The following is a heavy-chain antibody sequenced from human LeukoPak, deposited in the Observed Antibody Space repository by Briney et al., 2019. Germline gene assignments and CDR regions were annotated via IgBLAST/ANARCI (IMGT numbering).Heavy chain of an antibody. D-gene: IGHD3-10*01. Sequence: ASVKVSCKASGYTFTGYYMHWVRQAPGQGLEWMGWINPNSGGTNYAQKFQGWVTMTRDTSISTAYMELSRLRSDDTAVYYCARAGSLWFGELYGWFDPWGQGTLVTVSS. CDR1: GYTFTGYY. J-gene: IGHJ5*02. V-gene: IGHV1-2*04. CDR2: INPNSGGT. CDR3: ARAGSLWFGELYGWFDP.